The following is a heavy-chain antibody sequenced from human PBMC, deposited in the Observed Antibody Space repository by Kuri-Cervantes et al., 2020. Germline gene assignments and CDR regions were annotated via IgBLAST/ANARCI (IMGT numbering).Heavy chain of an antibody. D-gene: IGHD6-6*01. CDR3: TRAKTARGWFDP. CDR1: GYSISSGYY. Sequence: SETLSLTCAVSGYSISSGYYWGWIRQPPGKGLEWIGEINHSGSTNYNPSLKSRVTISVDTSKNQFSLKLSSITAADTAVYYCTRAKTARGWFDPWGQGTLVTVSS. V-gene: IGHV4-38-2*01. J-gene: IGHJ5*02. CDR2: INHSGST.